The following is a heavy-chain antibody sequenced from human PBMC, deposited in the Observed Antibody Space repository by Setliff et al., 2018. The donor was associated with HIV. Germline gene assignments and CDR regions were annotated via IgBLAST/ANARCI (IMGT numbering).Heavy chain of an antibody. D-gene: IGHD5-18*01. CDR3: ARKLQPGYGMDV. CDR1: GFTFSSYW. CDR2: MNTDGSST. J-gene: IGHJ6*04. Sequence: GSLRLSCAASGFTFSSYWMHWVRQAPGKGLVWVFGMNTDGSSTRYADSVKGRFTISRDNAKNTLYLQMDSLRAEDTTVYYCARKLQPGYGMDVWGKGTTVTVSS. V-gene: IGHV3-74*01.